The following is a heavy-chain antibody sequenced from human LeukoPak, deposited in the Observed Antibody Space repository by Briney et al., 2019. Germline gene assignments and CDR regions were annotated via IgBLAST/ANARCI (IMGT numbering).Heavy chain of an antibody. CDR3: ATGVESSGWPLGDY. Sequence: GASVKVSCKVSGYTLTELFIHWVRQAPGKGLEWMGGFDPEDGETIYAQKFQGRVTMTEDTSTDTAYMELSSLRSEDTAVYYCATGVESSGWPLGDYWGQGTLVTVSS. J-gene: IGHJ4*02. CDR1: GYTLTELF. V-gene: IGHV1-24*01. D-gene: IGHD6-19*01. CDR2: FDPEDGET.